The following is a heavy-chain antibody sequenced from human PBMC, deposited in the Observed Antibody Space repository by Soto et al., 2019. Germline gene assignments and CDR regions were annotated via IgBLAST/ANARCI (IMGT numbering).Heavy chain of an antibody. J-gene: IGHJ6*03. CDR3: ARDCIAAAGRLSLTYYMDV. D-gene: IGHD6-13*01. CDR2: IWYDGSNK. Sequence: QVQLVESGGGVVQPGRSLRLSCAASGFTFSSYGMHWVRQAPGKGLEWVAVIWYDGSNKYYADSVKGRFTISRDNSKNTLYLQMNSLRAEETAVYYCARDCIAAAGRLSLTYYMDVWGKGTTVTVSS. V-gene: IGHV3-33*01. CDR1: GFTFSSYG.